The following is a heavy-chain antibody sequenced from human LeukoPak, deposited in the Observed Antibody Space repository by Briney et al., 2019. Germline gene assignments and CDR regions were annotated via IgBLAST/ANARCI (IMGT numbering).Heavy chain of an antibody. V-gene: IGHV3-7*01. CDR1: GFDFSDHW. CDR2: IKQSGSEK. CDR3: VRVRYDSSGKGAFDS. J-gene: IGHJ3*02. Sequence: PGGSLRLSCVASGFDFSDHWMTWVRQVPGKRLEWVATIKQSGSEKYYLDSVKGRFTISRDNAKKSLFLQMNSLRADDTAVYYCVRVRYDSSGKGAFDSWGQGTMVTVSS. D-gene: IGHD3-22*01.